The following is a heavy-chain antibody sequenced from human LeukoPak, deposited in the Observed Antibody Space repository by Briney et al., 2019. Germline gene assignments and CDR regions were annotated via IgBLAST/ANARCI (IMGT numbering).Heavy chain of an antibody. CDR3: GKEGGA. Sequence: PGGSLRLSCAASGFRFSDFTMTWVRQAPGKGPEWVSAIGGRGTSTYYADSLGGRFTISRDNSKDMLYLQMNSLKVEDTATYYCGKEGGAWGQGTKVTVSS. V-gene: IGHV3-23*01. D-gene: IGHD3-16*01. J-gene: IGHJ5*02. CDR1: GFRFSDFT. CDR2: IGGRGTST.